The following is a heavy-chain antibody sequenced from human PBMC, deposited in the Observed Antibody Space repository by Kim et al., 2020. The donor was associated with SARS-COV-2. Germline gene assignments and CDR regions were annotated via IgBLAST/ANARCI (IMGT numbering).Heavy chain of an antibody. V-gene: IGHV3-21*01. Sequence: GGSLRLSCAASGFTFSSYSMNWVRQAPGKGLEWVSSISSSSYIYYADSVKGRFTISRDNAKNSLYLQMNSLRAEDTAVYYCARRRSSSSGMDVWGQGTTVTVSS. CDR1: GFTFSSYS. CDR3: ARRRSSSSGMDV. D-gene: IGHD1-26*01. J-gene: IGHJ6*02. CDR2: ISSSSYI.